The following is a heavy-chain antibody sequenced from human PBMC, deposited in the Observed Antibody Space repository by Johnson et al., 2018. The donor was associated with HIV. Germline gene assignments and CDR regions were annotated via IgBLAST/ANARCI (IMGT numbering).Heavy chain of an antibody. CDR2: IRYDGSNK. CDR1: GFTLSIYG. J-gene: IGHJ3*02. Sequence: QVQLVESGGGVVQPGGSLRLSCAASGFTLSIYGMHWVRQATGKGLEWVTFIRYDGSNKYYAESVKGRFTISRDNPKKTLYLQMNSVRREDTAVYYCAKGGVGRDGNRDAFDIWGQGTMVTVSS. CDR3: AKGGVGRDGNRDAFDI. D-gene: IGHD5-24*01. V-gene: IGHV3-30*02.